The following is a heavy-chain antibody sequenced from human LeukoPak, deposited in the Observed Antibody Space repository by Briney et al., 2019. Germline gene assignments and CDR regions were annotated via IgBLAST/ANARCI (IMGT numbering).Heavy chain of an antibody. V-gene: IGHV3-7*01. Sequence: PGGSLRLSCAASGFTFSSYWMSWVRQAPGKGLEWVANIKQDGSEKYYVDSVKGRFTISRDNSKNTLYLQMNSLRAEDTAVYYCANTPSGSYGDYWGQGTLVTVSS. D-gene: IGHD1-26*01. J-gene: IGHJ4*02. CDR1: GFTFSSYW. CDR3: ANTPSGSYGDY. CDR2: IKQDGSEK.